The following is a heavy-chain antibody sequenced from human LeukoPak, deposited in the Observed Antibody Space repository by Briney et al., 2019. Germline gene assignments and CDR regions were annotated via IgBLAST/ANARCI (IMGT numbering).Heavy chain of an antibody. V-gene: IGHV3-30*04. CDR3: VRGDRHCTINNCYFSFDY. D-gene: IGHD2-8*01. Sequence: GGSLRLSCTASGFIFSTYAIHWVRQAPGKGLEWVAVISFDGSNKYYADSVKGRFTISRDNSKDTLFLQMDSLRAEDTAVFYCVRGDRHCTINNCYFSFDYWGQGTLVTVSS. J-gene: IGHJ4*02. CDR2: ISFDGSNK. CDR1: GFIFSTYA.